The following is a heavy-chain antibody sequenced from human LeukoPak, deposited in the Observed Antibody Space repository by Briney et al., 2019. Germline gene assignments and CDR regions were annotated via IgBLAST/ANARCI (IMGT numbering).Heavy chain of an antibody. CDR1: GFTFSSYA. Sequence: GGSLRPSYAASGFTFSSYAMSSVRQAPGKGLEWVSAISGSGGSTYYADSVKGRFTISRDNSKNTLYLQMNSLRAEDTAVYYCANDLLPLYDDSWRGDSVDFEIWGQGTMVTVSS. J-gene: IGHJ3*02. V-gene: IGHV3-23*01. D-gene: IGHD3-3*01. CDR3: ANDLLPLYDDSWRGDSVDFEI. CDR2: ISGSGGST.